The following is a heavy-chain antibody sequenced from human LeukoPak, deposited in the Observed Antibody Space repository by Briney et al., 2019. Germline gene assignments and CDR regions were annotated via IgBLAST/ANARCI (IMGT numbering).Heavy chain of an antibody. CDR2: ITSSGSTA. V-gene: IGHV3-48*03. J-gene: IGHJ4*02. Sequence: GGSLRLSCAASGFTFSNYEMNWVRQAPGMGLEWVSYITSSGSTAFYADSVKGRFNISRDNAQNSLFLQMNNLTAEDTAIYYCARLGFCSDGSCYSLDYWGQGILVTVSS. CDR1: GFTFSNYE. CDR3: ARLGFCSDGSCYSLDY. D-gene: IGHD2-15*01.